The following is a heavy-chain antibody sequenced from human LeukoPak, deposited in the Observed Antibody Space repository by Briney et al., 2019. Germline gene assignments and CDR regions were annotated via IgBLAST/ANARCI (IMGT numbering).Heavy chain of an antibody. CDR2: ISYDGNKK. CDR1: GXXFSSYA. V-gene: IGHV3-30*01. D-gene: IGHD3-22*01. CDR3: ARVGTPYDSSGYYYLLGDFDY. Sequence: LXLSXXGSGXXFSSYAMXGVRQAPGKGLEGVAVISYDGNKKYYADSVKGGFTISRDNSNNTLYLQMNSLRAEDTAVYYCARVGTPYDSSGYYYLLGDFDYWGQGTLVTVSS. J-gene: IGHJ4*02.